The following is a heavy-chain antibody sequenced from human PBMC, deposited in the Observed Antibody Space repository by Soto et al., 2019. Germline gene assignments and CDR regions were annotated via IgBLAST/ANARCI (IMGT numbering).Heavy chain of an antibody. CDR2: ISPILGTA. CDR3: ASVVVATSPFDY. V-gene: IGHV1-69*01. D-gene: IGHD1-26*01. J-gene: IGHJ4*02. Sequence: QVQLVQSGAEVKKPGSSVKVSCKASGGTFSSYAISWVRQAPGQGLEWMGGISPILGTANYAQNVKGRVTITADESTSTAYRELSSLRSEDTAVYYCASVVVATSPFDYGGQGTLVTFSS. CDR1: GGTFSSYA.